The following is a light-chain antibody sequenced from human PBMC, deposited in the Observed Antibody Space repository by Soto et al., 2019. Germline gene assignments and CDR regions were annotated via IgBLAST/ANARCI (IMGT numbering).Light chain of an antibody. CDR1: QSVSSSY. V-gene: IGKV3-20*01. J-gene: IGKJ1*01. Sequence: EIVLTQSPGTLSLSPGERATLSCRASQSVSSSYLAWYQQKPGQAPRLLISGASSRATGIPDRFSGSGSGTDFTLTIRRLEPEDFAVYYCQQYGRSSGTFGQGTKVEIK. CDR2: GAS. CDR3: QQYGRSSGT.